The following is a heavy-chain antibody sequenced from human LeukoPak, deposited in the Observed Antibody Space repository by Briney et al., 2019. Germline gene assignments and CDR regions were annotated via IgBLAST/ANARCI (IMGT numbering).Heavy chain of an antibody. CDR1: GVSISSSGYY. Sequence: SETLSLTCTVSGVSISSSGYYWRWIRQPAGKGLEWIGRIYTSGSTNYNPSLKSPLTISVDTSKNQFSLKLSSVTAADTAIYYCATYYYDSSDYQDYWGQGTLVTVSS. V-gene: IGHV4-61*02. D-gene: IGHD3-22*01. J-gene: IGHJ4*02. CDR2: IYTSGST. CDR3: ATYYYDSSDYQDY.